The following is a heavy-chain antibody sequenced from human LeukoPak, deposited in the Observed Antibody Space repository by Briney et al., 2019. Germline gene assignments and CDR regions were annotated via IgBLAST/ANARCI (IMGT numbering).Heavy chain of an antibody. V-gene: IGHV1-18*01. CDR2: ISAYNGNT. CDR1: GYTLTELS. J-gene: IGHJ4*02. CDR3: ARWIYYYDSSGYYPFDY. Sequence: GASVKVSCKVSGYTLTELSMHWVRQAPGQGLEWMGWISAYNGNTNYAQELQGRVTMTTDTSTSTAYMELRSLRSDDTAVYYCARWIYYYDSSGYYPFDYWGQGTLVTVSS. D-gene: IGHD3-22*01.